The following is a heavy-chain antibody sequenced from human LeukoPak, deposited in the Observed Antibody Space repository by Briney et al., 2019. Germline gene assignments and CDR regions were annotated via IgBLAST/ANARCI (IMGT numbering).Heavy chain of an antibody. CDR3: ARGYGFDY. Sequence: GGSLRLSCAASGFTFSTYWMHWVRQAPAKGLVWVSRINSDGSSTSYADSVKGRFAISRDNAKNTLYLQMNSLRAEDTAVYYCARGYGFDYWGQGTLVTVSS. V-gene: IGHV3-74*01. CDR1: GFTFSTYW. D-gene: IGHD4-17*01. J-gene: IGHJ4*02. CDR2: INSDGSST.